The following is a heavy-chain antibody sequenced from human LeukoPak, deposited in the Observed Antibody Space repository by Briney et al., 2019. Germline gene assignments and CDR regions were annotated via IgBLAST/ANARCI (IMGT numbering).Heavy chain of an antibody. V-gene: IGHV4-39*07. D-gene: IGHD5-12*01. Sequence: PSETLSLTCTVSGGSISSGSYYWGWIRQPPGKGLEWIGSIYYSGSTYYNPSLKSRVTISVDTSKNQFSLKLGSVTAADTAVYYCARIGRIVATITFPPNYYYYYMDVWGKGTTVTVSS. CDR3: ARIGRIVATITFPPNYYYYYMDV. J-gene: IGHJ6*03. CDR1: GGSISSGSYY. CDR2: IYYSGST.